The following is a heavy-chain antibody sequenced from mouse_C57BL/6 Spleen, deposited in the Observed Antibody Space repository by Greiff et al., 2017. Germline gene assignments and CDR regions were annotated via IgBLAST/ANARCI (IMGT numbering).Heavy chain of an antibody. Sequence: EVHLVESGPGLVKPSQSLSLTCSVTGYSITSGYYWNWIRQFPGNKLEWMGYISYDGSNNYNPSLKNRISITRDTSKNQFFLKLNSVTTEDTATYYCARFYYGSSYGYWGQGTTLTVSS. D-gene: IGHD1-1*01. J-gene: IGHJ2*01. V-gene: IGHV3-6*01. CDR1: GYSITSGYY. CDR3: ARFYYGSSYGY. CDR2: ISYDGSN.